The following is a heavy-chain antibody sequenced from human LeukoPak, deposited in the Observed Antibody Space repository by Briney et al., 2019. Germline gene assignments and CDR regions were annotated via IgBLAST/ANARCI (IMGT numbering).Heavy chain of an antibody. CDR1: GFTFDNFA. D-gene: IGHD3-16*01. Sequence: LGGSLRLSCASSGFTFDNFAMNWVRQTPGKGLEWVSYISRSSSLIIYADSVKGRFTVSRDNGKNSLYLDMNSLTVEDTGLYYCARDGINWADRWGQGTLVTVSS. CDR3: ARDGINWADR. V-gene: IGHV3-21*05. CDR2: ISRSSSLI. J-gene: IGHJ5*02.